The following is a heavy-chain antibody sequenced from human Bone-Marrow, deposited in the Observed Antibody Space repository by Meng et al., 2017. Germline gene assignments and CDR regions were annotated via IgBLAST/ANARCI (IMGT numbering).Heavy chain of an antibody. D-gene: IGHD6-25*01. J-gene: IGHJ4*02. V-gene: IGHV3-30*04. CDR3: ARDEDISAAGKLFGDY. CDR1: GFTFSSYA. CDR2: ISYDGSNK. Sequence: GGSLRLSCAASGFTFSSYAMPWARQAPGKGLEWVAVISYDGSNKYYADSVKGRFTISRDNSKNTLYLQMNSLGAEDTAVYYCARDEDISAAGKLFGDYWGERTLVTVSS.